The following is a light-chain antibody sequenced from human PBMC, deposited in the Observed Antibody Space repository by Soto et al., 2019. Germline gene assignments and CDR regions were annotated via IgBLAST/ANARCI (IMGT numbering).Light chain of an antibody. CDR3: NSYREDHPRFYV. V-gene: IGLV2-14*03. CDR1: HSDIGNYNY. J-gene: IGLJ1*01. Sequence: QSALTQPASVSGSPGQSSTISCTGTHSDIGNYNYVSWYQHLPGKAPKLMIYDVGSRPSGVSSRFSGSKSGNTASLAISGLQAEDEADYYCNSYREDHPRFYVFGTGTKLTVL. CDR2: DVG.